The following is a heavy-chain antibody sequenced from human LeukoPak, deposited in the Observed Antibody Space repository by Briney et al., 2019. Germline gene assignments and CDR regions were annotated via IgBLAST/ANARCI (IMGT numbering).Heavy chain of an antibody. CDR2: INPNSGGT. CDR3: ARARWRIAAAPSVGNWFDP. CDR1: GYTFTGYY. D-gene: IGHD6-13*01. J-gene: IGHJ5*02. Sequence: PLASVKVSCKASGYTFTGYYMHWVRQAPGQGLEWMGWINPNSGGTNYAQKFQGRVTMTRDTSISTAYMELSRLRSDDTAVYYCARARWRIAAAPSVGNWFDPRGQGTLVTVPS. V-gene: IGHV1-2*02.